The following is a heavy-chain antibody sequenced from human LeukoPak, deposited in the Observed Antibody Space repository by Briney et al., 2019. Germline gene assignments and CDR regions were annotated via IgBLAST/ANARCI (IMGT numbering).Heavy chain of an antibody. D-gene: IGHD6-19*01. V-gene: IGHV4-39*01. CDR3: ARRVYSSGWYPTGDYFDY. Sequence: SETLSLTCTVSGGSISSSSYYWGWIRQPPGEGLEWIGSIYYSGSTYYNPSLKSRVTMSVDTSKNQFSLKLSSVTAADTAVYYCARRVYSSGWYPTGDYFDYWGQGILVTVSS. CDR2: IYYSGST. J-gene: IGHJ4*02. CDR1: GGSISSSSYY.